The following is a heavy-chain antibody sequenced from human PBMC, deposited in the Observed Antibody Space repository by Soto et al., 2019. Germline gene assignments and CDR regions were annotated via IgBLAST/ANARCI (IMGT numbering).Heavy chain of an antibody. J-gene: IGHJ4*02. D-gene: IGHD6-19*01. Sequence: PGGSLRLSCAASGFTFSSYGMHWVRQAPGKGLEWVAVISYDGSNKYYADSVKGRFTISRDNSKDTLYLQMNSLRAEDTAVYYCANQRRRKWLVRVVDFDYWGQGTLVTVSS. CDR3: ANQRRRKWLVRVVDFDY. CDR2: ISYDGSNK. CDR1: GFTFSSYG. V-gene: IGHV3-30*18.